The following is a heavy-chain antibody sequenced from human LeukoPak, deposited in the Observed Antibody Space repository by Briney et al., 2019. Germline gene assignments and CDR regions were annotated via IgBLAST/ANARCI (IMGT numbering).Heavy chain of an antibody. CDR2: IYSTGST. V-gene: IGHV4-59*01. D-gene: IGHD6-13*01. J-gene: IGHJ5*02. CDR1: GASISSYY. Sequence: SETLSLTCTVSGASISSYYWSWIRQPPGKGLEWIGYIYSTGSTNYNPSLKSRVTISVDTSKNQFSLKLSSVTAADTAVYYCARYSSSWSPRGWFDPWGQGALVTVSS. CDR3: ARYSSSWSPRGWFDP.